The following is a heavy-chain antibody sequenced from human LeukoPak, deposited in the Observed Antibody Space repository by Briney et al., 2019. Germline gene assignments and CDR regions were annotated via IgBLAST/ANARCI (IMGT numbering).Heavy chain of an antibody. CDR1: GFTFSRYW. V-gene: IGHV3-7*01. Sequence: GSLRLSCAASGFTFSRYWMSWVRQAPGRGLEWVANIKQDGSEKYYVDSVKGRFTISRDNAKNSLYLQMNSLRAEDTAVYYCARKNGLDYWGQGTLVTVSS. CDR3: ARKNGLDY. CDR2: IKQDGSEK. J-gene: IGHJ4*02.